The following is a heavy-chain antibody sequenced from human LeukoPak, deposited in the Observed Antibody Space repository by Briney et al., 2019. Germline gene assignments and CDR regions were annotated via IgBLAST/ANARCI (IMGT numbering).Heavy chain of an antibody. D-gene: IGHD4-17*01. CDR2: TSYDGSNE. Sequence: PGGSLRLSCAASGFTFSSYAMTWVRQAPGKGLEWVAVTSYDGSNEFYADSVRGRFTISRDNSKNTLFLQMNSLRTEDTAFYYCARESHGELYFDSWGQGTLVTVSS. CDR1: GFTFSSYA. CDR3: ARESHGELYFDS. V-gene: IGHV3-30-3*01. J-gene: IGHJ4*02.